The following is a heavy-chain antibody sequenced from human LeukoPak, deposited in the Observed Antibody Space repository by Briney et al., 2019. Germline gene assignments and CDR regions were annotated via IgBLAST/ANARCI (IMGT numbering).Heavy chain of an antibody. CDR3: AAAVAGTLSEYFQH. Sequence: VASVKVSCKASGYTFTSYDINWVRQATGQGLEWMGWMNPNSGNTDYAQKFQGRVTMTRNTSISTAYMELSSLRSEDTAVYYCAAAVAGTLSEYFQHWGQGTLVTVSS. V-gene: IGHV1-8*01. D-gene: IGHD6-19*01. CDR1: GYTFTSYD. J-gene: IGHJ1*01. CDR2: MNPNSGNT.